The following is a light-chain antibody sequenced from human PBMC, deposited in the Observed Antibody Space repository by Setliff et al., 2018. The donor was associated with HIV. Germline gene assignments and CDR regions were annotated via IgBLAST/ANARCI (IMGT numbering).Light chain of an antibody. CDR2: SHI. CDR1: SSNIGAGYD. Sequence: QSALTQPPSVSGAPGQRVTISCTGSSSNIGAGYDVHWYQQLPGTAPKLLMYSHINRPSGVPDRFSGSKSGTSASLAITGLQAEDEADYYCQSYDSSLSGYVFGTGTKVT. V-gene: IGLV1-40*01. J-gene: IGLJ1*01. CDR3: QSYDSSLSGYV.